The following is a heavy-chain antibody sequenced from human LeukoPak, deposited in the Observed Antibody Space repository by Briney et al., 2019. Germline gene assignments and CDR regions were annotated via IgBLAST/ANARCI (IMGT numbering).Heavy chain of an antibody. Sequence: ASVTLSCKTSGFTFTVYCLQWVRQAPGQGPEWVGWMYFNSGATRFAPKFQGRVTMTRDTSISTAYMELSSLRPDDTAMYYCAREGSSGQDWHAFDLWGQGTMLSVPS. D-gene: IGHD5-12*01. CDR3: AREGSSGQDWHAFDL. CDR1: GFTFTVYC. CDR2: MYFNSGAT. J-gene: IGHJ3*01. V-gene: IGHV1-2*02.